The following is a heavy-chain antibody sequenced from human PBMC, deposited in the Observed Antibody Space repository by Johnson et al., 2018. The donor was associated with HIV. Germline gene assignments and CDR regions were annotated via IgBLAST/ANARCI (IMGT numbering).Heavy chain of an antibody. J-gene: IGHJ3*02. D-gene: IGHD1-26*01. V-gene: IGHV3-30*09. CDR2: ISYDANNK. Sequence: QVQLVESGGGVVQPGRSLRLSCAASGFTFSSYAMHWVRQAPGKGLEWVAVISYDANNKFYADSVKGRFAVSRDDSKNTLYLHMNNLRGEDTAVYYCAKGPWDLPHAFNIWGRGTMVIVSS. CDR1: GFTFSSYA. CDR3: AKGPWDLPHAFNI.